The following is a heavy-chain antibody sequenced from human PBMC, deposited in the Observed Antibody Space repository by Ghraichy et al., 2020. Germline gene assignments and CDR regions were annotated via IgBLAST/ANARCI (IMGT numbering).Heavy chain of an antibody. Sequence: SETLSLTCAVYGGSFSGYYWSWIRQPPGKGLEWIGEINHSGSTNYNPSLKSRVTISVDTSKNQFSLKLSSVTAADTAVYYCASGYYDIQRSFDYWGQGTLVTVSS. D-gene: IGHD3-9*01. CDR1: GGSFSGYY. CDR3: ASGYYDIQRSFDY. CDR2: INHSGST. J-gene: IGHJ4*02. V-gene: IGHV4-34*01.